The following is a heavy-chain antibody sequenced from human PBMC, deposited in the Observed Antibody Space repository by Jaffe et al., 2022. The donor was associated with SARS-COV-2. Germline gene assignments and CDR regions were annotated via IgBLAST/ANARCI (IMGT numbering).Heavy chain of an antibody. CDR2: IKNKADGGTA. J-gene: IGHJ4*02. CDR3: TTDPPRD. CDR1: GFTLSNAW. Sequence: EVQLLESGGGLVEPGGSLRLSCTVSGFTLSNAWMSWVRQAPGKGLEWVGRIKNKADGGTADYAAPVEGRFTISRDESKNTLYLQMSSLTIEDTAVYYCTTDPPRDWGQGTLVIVST. V-gene: IGHV3-15*01.